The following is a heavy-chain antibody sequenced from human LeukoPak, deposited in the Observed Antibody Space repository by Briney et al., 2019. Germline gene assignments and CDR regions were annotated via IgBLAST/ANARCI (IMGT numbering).Heavy chain of an antibody. CDR1: GFTFSSYG. CDR2: IRYDGSNK. J-gene: IGHJ6*03. D-gene: IGHD1-26*01. V-gene: IGHV3-30*02. CDR3: AKVQGGTSYYCYYMDV. Sequence: GGSLRLSCAASGFTFSSYGMHWVRQAPGKGLEGVAFIRYDGSNKYYADSVKGRFTISRDNSKNTLYLQMNSLRAEATAVYYCAKVQGGTSYYCYYMDVWGKGTTVTISS.